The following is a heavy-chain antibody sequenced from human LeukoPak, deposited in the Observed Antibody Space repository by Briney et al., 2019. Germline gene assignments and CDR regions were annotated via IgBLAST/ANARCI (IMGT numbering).Heavy chain of an antibody. CDR3: ARGTYDILTGPDDDAFDI. J-gene: IGHJ3*02. V-gene: IGHV4-4*07. CDR2: IYTSGST. Sequence: SETLSLTCTVSGGSISSYYWSWIRQPAGKGLEWIGRIYTSGSTNYNPSLKSRVTMSVDTSKNQFSLKLSSVTAADTAVYYCARGTYDILTGPDDDAFDIWGQGTMVTVS. CDR1: GGSISSYY. D-gene: IGHD3-9*01.